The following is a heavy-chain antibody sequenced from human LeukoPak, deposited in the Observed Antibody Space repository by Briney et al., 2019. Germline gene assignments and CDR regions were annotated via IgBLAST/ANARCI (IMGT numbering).Heavy chain of an antibody. CDR2: IYYSGST. Sequence: SQTLSLTCTVSGGSISSGDYYWSWIRQPPGKGLEWIGYIYYSGSTYYNPSLKSRVTISVDTSKNQFSLKLSSGTAADTAVYYCARTITQQLGNWFDPWGQGTLVTVSS. CDR1: GGSISSGDYY. CDR3: ARTITQQLGNWFDP. J-gene: IGHJ5*02. V-gene: IGHV4-30-4*01. D-gene: IGHD6-13*01.